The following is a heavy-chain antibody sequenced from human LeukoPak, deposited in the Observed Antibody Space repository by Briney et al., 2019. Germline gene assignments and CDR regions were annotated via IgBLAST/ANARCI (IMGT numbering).Heavy chain of an antibody. J-gene: IGHJ4*02. V-gene: IGHV4-34*01. CDR2: INHSGNT. D-gene: IGHD6-19*01. Sequence: PSETLSLTCAVYGGSFSGYYWTWIRQPPGKGLEWIGEINHSGNTNYNPSLKSRVTISVDTSKNQFSLKLTSVTAADTAVYYCASSGWYRGYWGQGTLVTVSS. CDR1: GGSFSGYY. CDR3: ASSGWYRGY.